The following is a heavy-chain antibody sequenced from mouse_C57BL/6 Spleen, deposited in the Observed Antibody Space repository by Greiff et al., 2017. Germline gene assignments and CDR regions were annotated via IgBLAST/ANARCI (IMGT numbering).Heavy chain of an antibody. J-gene: IGHJ1*03. V-gene: IGHV1-15*01. CDR1: GYTFTDYE. CDR3: TRDGNYDWYFDV. Sequence: VQLQQSGAELVRPGASVTLSCKASGYTFTDYEMHWVKQTPVHGLEWIGAIDPETGGTAYNQKFKGKAILTADKSSSTAYMELRSLTSEDSAVYYCTRDGNYDWYFDVWGTGTTVTVSS. CDR2: IDPETGGT. D-gene: IGHD2-1*01.